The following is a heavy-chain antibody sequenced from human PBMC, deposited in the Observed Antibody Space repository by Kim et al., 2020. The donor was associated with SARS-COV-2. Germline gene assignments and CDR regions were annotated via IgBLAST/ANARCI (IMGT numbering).Heavy chain of an antibody. CDR3: ARVRGYSYGYGDY. CDR1: GYSISSGFY. D-gene: IGHD5-18*01. Sequence: SETLSLTCTVSGYSISSGFYWGWIRQPPGKGLEWIGNIYHSGSTYYNPSLKSRVTISVDTSKNQFSLKLSSVTAADTAVYYCARVRGYSYGYGDYWGQGTLVTVSS. V-gene: IGHV4-38-2*02. CDR2: IYHSGST. J-gene: IGHJ4*02.